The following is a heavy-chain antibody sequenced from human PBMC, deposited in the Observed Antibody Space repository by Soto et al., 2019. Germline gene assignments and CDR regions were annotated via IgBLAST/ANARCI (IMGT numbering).Heavy chain of an antibody. CDR2: ISPSGTTM. J-gene: IGHJ4*02. CDR1: GFTFSSYS. V-gene: IGHV3-48*02. CDR3: ARGYAGGNDY. Sequence: EVHLVESGGGLVQPGGSLRLSCAASGFTFSSYSVTWVRQAPERGLEWLSYISPSGTTMYYADSVKGRFTISRDNAKNSLYLQMNSLRDEDTAVYYCARGYAGGNDYWGQGTLVTVSS. D-gene: IGHD2-15*01.